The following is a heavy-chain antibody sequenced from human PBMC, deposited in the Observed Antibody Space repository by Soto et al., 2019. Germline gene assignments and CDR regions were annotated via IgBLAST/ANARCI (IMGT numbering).Heavy chain of an antibody. D-gene: IGHD1-1*01. CDR1: GYTFTSYD. J-gene: IGHJ6*02. V-gene: IGHV1-8*01. Sequence: QVQLVQSGAEVKKPGASVKVSCKASGYTFTSYDINWVRQATGQGLEWMGWMNPNSGNTGYAQKFQGRVTMTRTTSISTAYRELSSLSSEDTAVYYCARLPTTKRRCGMDVWGQGTTVTVSS. CDR3: ARLPTTKRRCGMDV. CDR2: MNPNSGNT.